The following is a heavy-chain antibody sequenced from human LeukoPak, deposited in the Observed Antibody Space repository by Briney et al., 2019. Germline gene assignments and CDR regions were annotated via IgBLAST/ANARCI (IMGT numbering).Heavy chain of an antibody. V-gene: IGHV4-59*12. CDR3: ARGLREYYYDSSGYLDY. CDR1: GGSISSYY. J-gene: IGHJ4*02. Sequence: SETLSLTCTVSGGSISSYYWSWIRQPPGKGLEWIGYIYYSGSTNYNPSLKSRVTISVDTSKNQFSLKLSSVTAADTAVYYCARGLREYYYDSSGYLDYWGQGTLVTVSS. D-gene: IGHD3-22*01. CDR2: IYYSGST.